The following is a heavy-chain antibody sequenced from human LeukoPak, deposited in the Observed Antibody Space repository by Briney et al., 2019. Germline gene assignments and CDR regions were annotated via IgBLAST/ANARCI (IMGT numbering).Heavy chain of an antibody. V-gene: IGHV5-51*01. D-gene: IGHD3-22*01. CDR2: IYPGDSDT. Sequence: GESLKISCKGFGYSFTSYWIGWVRQMPEKGLEWMGIIYPGDSDTRYSPSFQGQVTISADKSISTAYLQWSSLKASDTAMYYCARRKYYDSSGYYSLYDAFDIWGQGTMVTVSS. CDR1: GYSFTSYW. J-gene: IGHJ3*02. CDR3: ARRKYYDSSGYYSLYDAFDI.